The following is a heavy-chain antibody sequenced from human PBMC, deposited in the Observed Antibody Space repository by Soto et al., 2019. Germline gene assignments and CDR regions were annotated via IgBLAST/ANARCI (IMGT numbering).Heavy chain of an antibody. CDR2: ISGSGGST. CDR1: GFTFSSYA. V-gene: IGHV3-23*01. Sequence: GGSLRLSCAASGFTFSSYAMSWVRQAPVKGLEWVSAISGSGGSTYYADSVKGRFTISRDNSKNTLYLQMNSLRAEDTAVYYCAKRPTGTLYFDPWGQGTLVTVSS. D-gene: IGHD1-1*01. CDR3: AKRPTGTLYFDP. J-gene: IGHJ5*02.